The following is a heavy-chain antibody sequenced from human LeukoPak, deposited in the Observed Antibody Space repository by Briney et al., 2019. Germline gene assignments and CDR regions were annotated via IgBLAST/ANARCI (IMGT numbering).Heavy chain of an antibody. CDR2: MHHSGRQ. CDR1: AGSTSCCH. D-gene: IGHD3-16*01. Sequence: SETLSPTSFVAAGSTSCCHWIWMRHPPKKGLEWIGYMHHSGRQSVNPCLKSRVIISLDTPKNQFTLKFSAVTAADTAVYYCAVLGGKARMDVWGQGTTVTVS. V-gene: IGHV4-59*01. J-gene: IGHJ6*02. CDR3: AVLGGKARMDV.